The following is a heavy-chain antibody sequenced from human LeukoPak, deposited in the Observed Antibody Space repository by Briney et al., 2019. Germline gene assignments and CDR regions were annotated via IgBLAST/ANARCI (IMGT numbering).Heavy chain of an antibody. Sequence: GGSLRLSCAASGFTFTDYWMHWVRQRPGEGLVWVSHISTDGGRTNYADSVKGRFTTSRDNTKNTVYLQMSSLRAEDTAVYYRSPGFAFDVWGQETMVTVSS. V-gene: IGHV3-74*01. CDR1: GFTFTDYW. D-gene: IGHD2-15*01. CDR2: ISTDGGRT. J-gene: IGHJ3*01. CDR3: SPGFAFDV.